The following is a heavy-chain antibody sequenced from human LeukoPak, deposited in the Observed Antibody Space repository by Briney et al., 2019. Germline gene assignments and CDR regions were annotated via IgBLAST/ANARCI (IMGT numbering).Heavy chain of an antibody. Sequence: SETLSLTCIVSGGSISSYYWSWIRQPPGKGLEWIGYIYYSGSTNYNPSLKSRVTISIDASKNHFSLKLSSVTAADTAVYYCARDRSLGIIDYWGQGTLVTVSS. D-gene: IGHD3-16*01. J-gene: IGHJ4*02. CDR3: ARDRSLGIIDY. CDR1: GGSISSYY. V-gene: IGHV4-59*01. CDR2: IYYSGST.